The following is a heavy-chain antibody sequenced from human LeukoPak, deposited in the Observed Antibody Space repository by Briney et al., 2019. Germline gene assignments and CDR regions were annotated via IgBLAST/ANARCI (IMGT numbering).Heavy chain of an antibody. Sequence: GGSLRLSCAASGFTVSRNYMSWVRQAPGKGLEWVSVIYSGGRAYYADSVKGRFTISRDNSKNTFYLQMNSLRGGDTAVYYCAKDDAWLQYGNWGRGTLVTVSS. CDR1: GFTVSRNY. V-gene: IGHV3-66*02. CDR2: IYSGGRA. CDR3: AKDDAWLQYGN. D-gene: IGHD5-24*01. J-gene: IGHJ4*02.